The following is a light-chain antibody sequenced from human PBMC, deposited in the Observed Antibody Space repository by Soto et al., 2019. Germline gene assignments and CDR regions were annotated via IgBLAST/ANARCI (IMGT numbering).Light chain of an antibody. J-gene: IGKJ4*01. Sequence: EIVLTQSPCTLSLSPGERATLSCMASQSVSSSYLAWYQQKPGQAPRLLIYGASSRATGIPDRFSGSGSGTDFTLTISRLEPEDFAVYYCQQYGSSLLTFGGGTKVDIK. CDR1: QSVSSSY. CDR2: GAS. CDR3: QQYGSSLLT. V-gene: IGKV3-20*01.